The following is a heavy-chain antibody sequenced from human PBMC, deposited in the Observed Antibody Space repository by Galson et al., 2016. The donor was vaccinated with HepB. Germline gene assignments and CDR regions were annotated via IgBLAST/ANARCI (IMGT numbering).Heavy chain of an antibody. Sequence: SETLSLTCTVSGGSISSGAYHWGWIRQPPGKGLEWIGGISNRGSTPYNPSLKSRITISIDTSKSRFSLNLRSVTAADTAVYYCATHRTGPTGFPFDNWGQGTLVTVSS. CDR1: GGSISSGAYH. V-gene: IGHV4-39*01. J-gene: IGHJ4*02. CDR2: ISNRGST. D-gene: IGHD2-8*02. CDR3: ATHRTGPTGFPFDN.